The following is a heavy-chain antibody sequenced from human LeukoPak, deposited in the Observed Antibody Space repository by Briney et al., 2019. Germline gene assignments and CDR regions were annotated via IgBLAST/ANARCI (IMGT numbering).Heavy chain of an antibody. CDR2: IIPIFGTA. CDR1: GGTFSSYA. CDR3: ARDLYSSGWGGVAHYFDY. D-gene: IGHD6-19*01. J-gene: IGHJ4*02. Sequence: SVKVSCKASGGTFSSYAISWVRQAPGQGLEWMGGIIPIFGTANYAQKFQGRVTITADESTSTAYMELSSLRSEDTAVYYCARDLYSSGWGGVAHYFDYWGQGALVTVSS. V-gene: IGHV1-69*13.